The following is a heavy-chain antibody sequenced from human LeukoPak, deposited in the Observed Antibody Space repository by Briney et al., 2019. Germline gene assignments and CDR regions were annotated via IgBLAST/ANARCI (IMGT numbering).Heavy chain of an antibody. Sequence: PGRSLLLSCAASGFTFDDYAMHWVRQAPGKGLEWVSGISWNSGSIGYADSVKGRFTISRDNAKNSLYLQMNSLRAEDTAVYYCARDPSDFWSGASDYWGQGTLVTVSS. CDR2: ISWNSGSI. CDR3: ARDPSDFWSGASDY. CDR1: GFTFDDYA. D-gene: IGHD3-3*01. V-gene: IGHV3-9*01. J-gene: IGHJ4*02.